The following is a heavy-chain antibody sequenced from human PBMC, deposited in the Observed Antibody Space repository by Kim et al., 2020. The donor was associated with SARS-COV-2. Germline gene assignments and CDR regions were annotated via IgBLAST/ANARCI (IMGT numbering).Heavy chain of an antibody. J-gene: IGHJ4*02. V-gene: IGHV3-21*01. CDR3: ARGEMVVPAGYFDY. D-gene: IGHD2-21*02. Sequence: ADSGKGRFTISRGNAKNALYLRMNSRRAEDTSVYYCARGEMVVPAGYFDYWGQGTLVTVSS.